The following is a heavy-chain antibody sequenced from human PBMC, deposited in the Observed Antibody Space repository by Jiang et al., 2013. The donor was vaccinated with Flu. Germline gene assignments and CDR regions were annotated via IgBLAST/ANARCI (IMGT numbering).Heavy chain of an antibody. CDR1: GGTFSSYA. CDR2: IIPIFGTA. J-gene: IGHJ4*02. D-gene: IGHD3-22*01. Sequence: SGGTFSSYAISWVRQAPGQGLEWMGGIIPIFGTANYAQKFQGRVTITADKSTSTAYMELSSLRSEDTAVYYCARARYYYDSSGYIFDYWGQGTLVTVSS. V-gene: IGHV1-69*06. CDR3: ARARYYYDSSGYIFDY.